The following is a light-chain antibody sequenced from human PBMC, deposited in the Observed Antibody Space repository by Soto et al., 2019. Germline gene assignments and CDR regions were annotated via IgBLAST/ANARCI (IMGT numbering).Light chain of an antibody. CDR1: QLFVCGDGNTY. J-gene: IGKJ5*01. CDR2: RVS. CDR3: MEGMYWPPT. Sequence: DFMLNQSPLSLPVTLGQPASISCVCNQLFVCGDGNTYLSWFLLRPGQSPRRLLYRVSQRDPGVPDRFSGSGSGTDFTLKISRVEAEDVGVYYCMEGMYWPPTLGQGTRLEIK. V-gene: IGKV2-30*01.